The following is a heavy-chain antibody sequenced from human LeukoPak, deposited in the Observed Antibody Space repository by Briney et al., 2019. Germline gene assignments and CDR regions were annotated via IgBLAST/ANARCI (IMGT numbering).Heavy chain of an antibody. Sequence: GASVKVSCTASGYTFTSYYMHWVRQAPGQGLEWMGIINPSGGSTSYAQKFQGRVTMTRDTSTSTVYMELSSLRSEDTAVYYCARDLSTLPHYDFWSGYYPKWYYYYGMDVWGQGTTVTVSS. V-gene: IGHV1-46*01. CDR1: GYTFTSYY. CDR2: INPSGGST. D-gene: IGHD3-3*01. J-gene: IGHJ6*02. CDR3: ARDLSTLPHYDFWSGYYPKWYYYYGMDV.